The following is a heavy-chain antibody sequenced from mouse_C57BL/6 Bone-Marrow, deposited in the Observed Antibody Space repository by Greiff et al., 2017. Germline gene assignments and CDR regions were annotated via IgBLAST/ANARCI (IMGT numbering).Heavy chain of an antibody. J-gene: IGHJ1*03. V-gene: IGHV1-42*01. D-gene: IGHD1-1*01. CDR2: INHSTGGT. CDR3: ERDYGSSDPYWYFDV. CDR1: GYSFTGYY. Sequence: VQLQQSGPELVKPGASVKISCKASGYSFTGYYMNWVKQSPEKSLEWIGEINHSTGGTTYNQKFKAKATLTVDTSSSTAYMQLKSLTSEDSAVYYCERDYGSSDPYWYFDVWGTGTTVTVSS.